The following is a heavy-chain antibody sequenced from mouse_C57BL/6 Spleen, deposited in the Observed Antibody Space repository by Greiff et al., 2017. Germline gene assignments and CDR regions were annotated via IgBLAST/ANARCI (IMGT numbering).Heavy chain of an antibody. D-gene: IGHD2-3*01. CDR2: IHPNSGST. CDR1: GYTFTSYW. V-gene: IGHV1-64*01. J-gene: IGHJ4*01. CDR3: ARCVYDGYYLDY. Sequence: QVQLQQPGAELVKPGASVKLSCKASGYTFTSYWMHWVKQRPGQGLEWIGMIHPNSGSTNYNEKFKSKATLTVDKSSSTAYRQLSSLTSEDSAVYYCARCVYDGYYLDYWGQGTSVTVSS.